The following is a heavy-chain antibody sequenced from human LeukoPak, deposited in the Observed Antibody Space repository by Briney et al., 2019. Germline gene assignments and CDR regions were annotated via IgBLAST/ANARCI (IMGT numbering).Heavy chain of an antibody. Sequence: GGSLRLSCAASGFTFSNFGMTWVRQAPGKGLEWVSGLPASGAATYADSVRGRFTISRDNSKNTLYLQMNSLRAEDTAIYYCAKTVEAPAIFPSDDWGQGTLVTVSS. CDR1: GFTFSNFG. J-gene: IGHJ4*02. V-gene: IGHV3-23*01. D-gene: IGHD1-1*01. CDR3: AKTVEAPAIFPSDD. CDR2: LPASGAAT.